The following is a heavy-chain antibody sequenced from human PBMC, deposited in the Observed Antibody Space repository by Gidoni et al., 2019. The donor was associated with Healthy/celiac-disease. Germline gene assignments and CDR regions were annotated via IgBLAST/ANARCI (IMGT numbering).Heavy chain of an antibody. Sequence: QVQLVESGGGVVQPGGSLRLSCAASGFPFSRYGIHWVRQAPGKGLEGVAFIRYDGSNKYYSDSVKGRFTISRDNSKNTLYLQMNSLRAEDTAVYYCAKDRPSGCRVFDYWGQGTLVTVSS. CDR3: AKDRPSGCRVFDY. CDR1: GFPFSRYG. J-gene: IGHJ4*02. V-gene: IGHV3-30*02. D-gene: IGHD1-26*01. CDR2: IRYDGSNK.